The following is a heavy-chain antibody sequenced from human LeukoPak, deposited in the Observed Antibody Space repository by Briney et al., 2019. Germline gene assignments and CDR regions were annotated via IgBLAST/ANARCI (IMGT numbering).Heavy chain of an antibody. CDR3: VRGFYTMSV. J-gene: IGHJ6*02. D-gene: IGHD3-22*01. CDR1: GDSVSSNCAS. V-gene: IGHV6-1*01. Sequence: SQTLSLTCDISGDSVSSNCASWTWIRQSPSRGLEWLGRTYYRSKWYNDYAVSVKSRITINPDTSRNHFSLQLSSVTPEDTAVYYCVRGFYTMSVWGQGTTVTVSS. CDR2: TYYRSKWYN.